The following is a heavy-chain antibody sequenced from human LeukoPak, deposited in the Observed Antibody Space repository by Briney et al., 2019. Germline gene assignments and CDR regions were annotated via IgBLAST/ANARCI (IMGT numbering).Heavy chain of an antibody. CDR3: ARDLEYYVDSSVNAGGY. V-gene: IGHV3-48*02. CDR2: ISSSSRTI. CDR1: GVILRTYT. J-gene: IGHJ4*02. Sequence: PGGSLRLSCVGSGVILRTYTLNWVRQAPGKGLEWVSYISSSSRTIHYADSVKGRFTISRDNAKNSLYLQMNGLRDEDTAVYYCARDLEYYVDSSVNAGGYWGQGTPVTVSS. D-gene: IGHD3-22*01.